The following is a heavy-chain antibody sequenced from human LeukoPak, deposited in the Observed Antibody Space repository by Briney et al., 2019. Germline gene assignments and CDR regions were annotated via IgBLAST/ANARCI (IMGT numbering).Heavy chain of an antibody. CDR1: GFTFSSYG. Sequence: GGSLRLSCAASGFTFSSYGMHWVRQAPGKGLVWVSRINSDGSSTSYADSVKGRFTISRDNAKNTLYLQMNSLRAEDTAVYYCARDYGDYVGYYYYYMDVWGKGTTVTVSS. CDR3: ARDYGDYVGYYYYYMDV. V-gene: IGHV3-74*01. CDR2: INSDGSST. D-gene: IGHD4-17*01. J-gene: IGHJ6*03.